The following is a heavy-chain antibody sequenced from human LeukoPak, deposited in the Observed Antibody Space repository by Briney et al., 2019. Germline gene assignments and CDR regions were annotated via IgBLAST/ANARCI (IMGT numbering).Heavy chain of an antibody. J-gene: IGHJ4*02. CDR1: GASFRNYY. V-gene: IGHV4-34*01. CDR3: ARIPPPYYDILTGYYNHYFDY. Sequence: SETLSLTCAVYGASFRNYYWARIRQPPGTGLEWIGEINHGGSTNYNPSLKSRVTISVDTSKNQFSLKLRSLTAADTAVYYCARIPPPYYDILTGYYNHYFDYWGQGTPVTVSS. D-gene: IGHD3-9*01. CDR2: INHGGST.